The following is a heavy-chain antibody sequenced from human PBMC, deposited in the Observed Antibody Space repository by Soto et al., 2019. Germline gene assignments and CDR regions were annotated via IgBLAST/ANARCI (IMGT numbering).Heavy chain of an antibody. CDR3: ARESYYDSSGYYYYFDY. Sequence: SVQVSCKASGGTFSSYAISWVRQAPGQGLEWMGGIIPIFGTANYAQKFQGRVTITADKSTSTAYMELSSLRSEDTAVYYCARESYYDSSGYYYYFDYWGQGTLVTVSS. J-gene: IGHJ4*02. CDR2: IIPIFGTA. V-gene: IGHV1-69*06. CDR1: GGTFSSYA. D-gene: IGHD3-22*01.